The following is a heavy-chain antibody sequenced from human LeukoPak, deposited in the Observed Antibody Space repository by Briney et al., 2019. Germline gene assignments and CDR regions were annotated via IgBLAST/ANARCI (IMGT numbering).Heavy chain of an antibody. CDR2: ISGSGGST. CDR1: GFTFDDYA. Sequence: GGSLRLSCAASGFTFDDYAMHWVRQAPGKGLEWVSAISGSGGSTYYADSVKGRFTISRDNSKNTLYLQMNSLRAEDTAVYYCARFVVVVAATLDYWGQGTLVTVSS. V-gene: IGHV3-23*01. D-gene: IGHD2-15*01. CDR3: ARFVVVVAATLDY. J-gene: IGHJ4*02.